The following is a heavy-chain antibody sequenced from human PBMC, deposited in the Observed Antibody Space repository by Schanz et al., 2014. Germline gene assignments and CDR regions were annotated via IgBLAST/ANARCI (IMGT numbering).Heavy chain of an antibody. CDR2: ISSSGSYI. CDR1: EFTFSSYK. J-gene: IGHJ4*02. V-gene: IGHV3-21*01. Sequence: EVQLLESGGGLVQPGGSLRLSCAASEFTFSSYKMNWVRQAPGKGLEWVSSISSSGSYIHYADSVKGRFTISRDNAKNTLYLQMNSLRAEDTAVYYCARDSRPKYDFLTAYYSIDYWGQGTLVTVSS. CDR3: ARDSRPKYDFLTAYYSIDY. D-gene: IGHD3-9*01.